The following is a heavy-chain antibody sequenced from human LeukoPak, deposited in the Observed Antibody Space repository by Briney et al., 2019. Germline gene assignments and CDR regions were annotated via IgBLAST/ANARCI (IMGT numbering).Heavy chain of an antibody. D-gene: IGHD1-26*01. CDR1: GYSFTSYW. Sequence: GESLKISCKTSGYSFTSYWIHWVRQMPGKELEWMGSIYPGNSDTRYSPSFQGHVTISADSSSSTAYLQWSSLKASDTAMYYCARLFATYSGSYYPIDYYYYMDVWGKGTTVTVSS. J-gene: IGHJ6*03. CDR3: ARLFATYSGSYYPIDYYYYMDV. V-gene: IGHV5-78*01. CDR2: IYPGNSDT.